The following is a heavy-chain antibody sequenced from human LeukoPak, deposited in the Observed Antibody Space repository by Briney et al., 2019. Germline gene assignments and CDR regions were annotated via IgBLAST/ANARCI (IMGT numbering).Heavy chain of an antibody. J-gene: IGHJ4*02. CDR3: ATVSRSSGRGYFDY. V-gene: IGHV3-74*01. CDR2: MNSDGSGT. CDR1: GFPFSNYW. Sequence: PGGSLRLSCAASGFPFSNYWMHWVRQAPGKGLVWVSRMNSDGSGTSYADSVKGRFTISRDNAKNTLYLQMNSLRAEDAAVYYCATVSRSSGRGYFDYWGPGTLVAVSS. D-gene: IGHD6-19*01.